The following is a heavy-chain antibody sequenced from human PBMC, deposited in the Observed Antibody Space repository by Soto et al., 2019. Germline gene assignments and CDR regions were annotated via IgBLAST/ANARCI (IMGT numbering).Heavy chain of an antibody. CDR2: IIPIFGTA. Sequence: YVKLSCQYYGGTFSSYAISCVRHAPGQGLAWMVGIIPIFGTANYAKKFPGRVTITADESTITAYMELISLRSEDTAVYYCANGYCSGGSCYSHDYYYYGMDVWGKGTTVTVSS. D-gene: IGHD2-15*01. V-gene: IGHV1-69*01. CDR3: ANGYCSGGSCYSHDYYYYGMDV. CDR1: GGTFSSYA. J-gene: IGHJ6*04.